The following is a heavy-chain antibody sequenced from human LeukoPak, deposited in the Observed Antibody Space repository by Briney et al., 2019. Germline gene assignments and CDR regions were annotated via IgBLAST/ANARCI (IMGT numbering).Heavy chain of an antibody. D-gene: IGHD3-22*01. Sequence: SSETLSLTCTVSGASFSSGDQYWNWIRQSPGKGLEWIGSIHPSGTLYNNPSLESRVTMSMDTSKNQFSLNLNSVTAADTAAYFCSRGLDSRKLGYWGQGTLVTVSS. CDR1: GASFSSGDQY. CDR2: IHPSGTL. J-gene: IGHJ4*02. V-gene: IGHV4-31*03. CDR3: SRGLDSRKLGY.